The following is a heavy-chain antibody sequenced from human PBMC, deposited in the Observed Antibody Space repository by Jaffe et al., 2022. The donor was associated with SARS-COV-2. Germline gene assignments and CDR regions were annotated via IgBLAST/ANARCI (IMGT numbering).Heavy chain of an antibody. CDR2: IYPEDSDF. D-gene: IGHD3-10*01. Sequence: EVQLVQSGAEVKKPGESLKISCQGFGYRFNNFWIAWVRQTPEKGLEWMGFIYPEDSDFRYSPSFEGRVTISVDKSISSAFVQWSNLTASDTGIYYCVRKDGSGSGGFDVWGQGTTVSVS. J-gene: IGHJ3*01. CDR1: GYRFNNFW. CDR3: VRKDGSGSGGFDV. V-gene: IGHV5-51*01.